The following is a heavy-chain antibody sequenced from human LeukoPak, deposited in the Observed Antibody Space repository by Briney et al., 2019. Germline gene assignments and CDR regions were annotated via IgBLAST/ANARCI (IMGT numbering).Heavy chain of an antibody. J-gene: IGHJ5*02. CDR1: GVIFSNYD. V-gene: IGHV3-13*01. Sequence: HAGGSLRLSCAASGVIFSNYDMHWVRQAAGKGLEWVSGIGTAGDTYYPGSVKGRFTISRENAKNSLYLHMNSLSAGDTAMHYCASSPAYSSSWYAIDTWGQGTLVTVSS. CDR3: ASSPAYSSSWYAIDT. CDR2: IGTAGDT. D-gene: IGHD6-13*01.